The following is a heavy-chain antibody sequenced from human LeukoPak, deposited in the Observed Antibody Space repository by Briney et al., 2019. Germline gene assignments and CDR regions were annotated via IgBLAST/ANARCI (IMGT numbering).Heavy chain of an antibody. CDR1: GFTFSSYS. J-gene: IGHJ4*02. CDR3: ARWGGYDFDY. CDR2: ISSSSSTI. D-gene: IGHD5-12*01. V-gene: IGHV3-48*01. Sequence: PGGSLRLSCAASGFTFSSYSMNWVRQAPGKGLEWVSYISSSSSTINYADSVKGRFTISRDNAKNSLYLQMNSLRAEDTAVYYCARWGGYDFDYWGQGTLVTVSS.